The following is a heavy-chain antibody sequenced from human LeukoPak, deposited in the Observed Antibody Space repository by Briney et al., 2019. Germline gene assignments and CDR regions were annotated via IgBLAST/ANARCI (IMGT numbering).Heavy chain of an antibody. CDR2: IYTSGST. CDR1: GGSISSSSYY. V-gene: IGHV4-39*07. J-gene: IGHJ3*02. Sequence: SETLSLTCTVSGGSISSSSYYWGWIRQPPGKGLEWIGRIYTSGSTNYNPSLKSRVTISVDTSKNQFSLKLSSVTAADTAVYYCARVGCGGDCYLKPAFDIWGQGTMVTVS. D-gene: IGHD2-21*02. CDR3: ARVGCGGDCYLKPAFDI.